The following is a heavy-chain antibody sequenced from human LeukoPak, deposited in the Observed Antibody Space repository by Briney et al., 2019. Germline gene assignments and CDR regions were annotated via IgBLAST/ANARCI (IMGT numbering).Heavy chain of an antibody. D-gene: IGHD2-15*01. Sequence: SETLSLTCTVSGGSISSYYWSWIRQPAGKGLEWIGRTYTSGSINYNPSLKSRVTISVDTSKNQFSLKLSSVTAADTAVYYCARFAVVTFDYWGQGTLVTVSS. CDR1: GGSISSYY. CDR2: TYTSGSI. CDR3: ARFAVVTFDY. J-gene: IGHJ4*02. V-gene: IGHV4-4*07.